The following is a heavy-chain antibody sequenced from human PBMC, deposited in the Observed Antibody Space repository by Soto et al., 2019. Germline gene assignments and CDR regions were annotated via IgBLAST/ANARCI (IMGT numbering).Heavy chain of an antibody. V-gene: IGHV3-30*18. CDR3: AKDWGSSGWFNWFDS. Sequence: QVQLVESGGRVVQPGTSLRLSCVVSGFTLSNTGVHWVRQAPGKGLEWVAMIAHNGFSQFYVDSVKGRFTISRDNSKNTVYLQMHSLRPEDTSVYYCAKDWGSSGWFNWFDSWGQGTLVTVSS. D-gene: IGHD6-19*01. J-gene: IGHJ5*01. CDR1: GFTLSNTG. CDR2: IAHNGFSQ.